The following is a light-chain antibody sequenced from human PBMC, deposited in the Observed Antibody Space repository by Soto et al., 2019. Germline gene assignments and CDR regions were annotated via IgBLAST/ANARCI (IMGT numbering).Light chain of an antibody. J-gene: IGKJ1*01. V-gene: IGKV3-15*01. Sequence: EIVMTQSPATLSVSPGERATLSCRASQNVSDNLAWYQQKPGQAPRLLIYGASTRATSIPARFSGSGSGTEFTLTISSLQSEDFAVYYCQQYNNRPTFGQGTKVEIK. CDR3: QQYNNRPT. CDR2: GAS. CDR1: QNVSDN.